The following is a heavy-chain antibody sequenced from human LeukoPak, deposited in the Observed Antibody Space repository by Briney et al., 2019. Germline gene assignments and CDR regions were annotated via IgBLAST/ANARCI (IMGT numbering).Heavy chain of an antibody. CDR3: ARDGDYDYVWGSSHIDY. Sequence: GGSLRLSCAASGFTFSSYSMNWVRQAPGKGLEWVSSISSSSSYIYYADSVKGRFTISRDNAKNSLYLQMNSLRAEDTAVYYCARDGDYDYVWGSSHIDYWGQGTLVTVSS. D-gene: IGHD3-16*01. J-gene: IGHJ4*02. CDR2: ISSSSSYI. CDR1: GFTFSSYS. V-gene: IGHV3-21*01.